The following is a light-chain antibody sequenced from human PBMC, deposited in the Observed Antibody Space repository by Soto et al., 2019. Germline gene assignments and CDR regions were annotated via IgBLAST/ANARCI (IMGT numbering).Light chain of an antibody. CDR1: QSIASR. CDR2: GAS. J-gene: IGKJ1*01. Sequence: DIRVTQSPPTLSASLGDRVAITCRASQSIASRLNWYQQKPGSAPKLLIYGASTLESGVPSRFSGSGSGTDFTLTVSSLQVEDFATYYCQQTDTIPRTFGQGTKVDIK. CDR3: QQTDTIPRT. V-gene: IGKV1-39*01.